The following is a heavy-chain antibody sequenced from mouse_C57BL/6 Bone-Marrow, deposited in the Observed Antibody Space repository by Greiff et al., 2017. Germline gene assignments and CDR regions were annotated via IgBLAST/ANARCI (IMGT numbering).Heavy chain of an antibody. CDR3: ASLYGSLPWFAY. V-gene: IGHV1-82*01. D-gene: IGHD1-1*01. Sequence: QVQLQQSGPELVKPGASVKISCKASGYAFSSSWMNWVKQRPGKGLEWIGRIYPGDGDTNYNGKFKGKATLTADKSSSTAYMQLISLTSEDSAVYFCASLYGSLPWFAYWGQGTLVTVSA. J-gene: IGHJ3*01. CDR1: GYAFSSSW. CDR2: IYPGDGDT.